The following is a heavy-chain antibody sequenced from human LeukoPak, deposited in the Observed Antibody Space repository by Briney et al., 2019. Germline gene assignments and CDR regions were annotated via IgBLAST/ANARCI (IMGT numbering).Heavy chain of an antibody. CDR2: IYHSGGT. D-gene: IGHD6-13*01. CDR1: GYSISSGYY. J-gene: IGHJ3*02. CDR3: ARRGIAAEFKRAFDI. V-gene: IGHV4-38-2*02. Sequence: KSSETLSLTCTVSGYSISSGYYWGWIRQPPGKGLEWIGSIYHSGGTFYNPSLKSRVTISVDTSKNQFSLKLSSVTAADTAVYYCARRGIAAEFKRAFDIWGQGTMVTVSS.